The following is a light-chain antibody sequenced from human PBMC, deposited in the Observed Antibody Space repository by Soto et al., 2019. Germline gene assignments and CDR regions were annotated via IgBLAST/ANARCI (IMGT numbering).Light chain of an antibody. CDR2: GAS. CDR1: QGVSRK. CDR3: QQYHTWPIT. Sequence: EIVMTQSPATLSVSPGEGVTLSCRASQGVSRKLAWYQHEPGQAPRLLISGASTGATGIPARFSGSGSGTEFTLTISSLQSEDCAIYYCQQYHTWPITFGGGTKVDIK. J-gene: IGKJ4*01. V-gene: IGKV3-15*01.